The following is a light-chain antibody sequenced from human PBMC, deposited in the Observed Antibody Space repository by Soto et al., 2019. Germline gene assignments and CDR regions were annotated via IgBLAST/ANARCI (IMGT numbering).Light chain of an antibody. J-gene: IGKJ5*01. Sequence: DIQMTQSPSSLSASVGDKVTITCQASQDINNYLNWYQQKPGKAPKLLIYDASHLETGVPSRFSGSGSGTDFTFAISSLQPEDIATYYCQQYNTYSTFGQGTRLEIK. V-gene: IGKV1-33*01. CDR1: QDINNY. CDR2: DAS. CDR3: QQYNTYST.